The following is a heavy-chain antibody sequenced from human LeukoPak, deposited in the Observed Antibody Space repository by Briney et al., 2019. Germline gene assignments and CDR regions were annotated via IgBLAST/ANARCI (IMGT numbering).Heavy chain of an antibody. D-gene: IGHD3-10*01. Sequence: GGSLRLSCAASGFTFSSYSMNWVRQAPGKGLEWISYITTSGGAKNYADSVKGRFTISRDNAENSLYLQMSSLRAEDTAVYYCARDLGITMVRGAAGYWGQGTLVTVSS. CDR2: ITTSGGAK. CDR3: ARDLGITMVRGAAGY. J-gene: IGHJ4*02. V-gene: IGHV3-48*01. CDR1: GFTFSSYS.